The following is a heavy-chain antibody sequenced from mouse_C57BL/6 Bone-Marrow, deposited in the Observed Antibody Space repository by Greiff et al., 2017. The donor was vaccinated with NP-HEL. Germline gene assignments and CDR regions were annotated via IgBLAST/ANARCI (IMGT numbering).Heavy chain of an antibody. CDR1: GFTFSDFY. V-gene: IGHV7-1*01. CDR3: AREYGYYWAMDY. Sequence: EVNVVESGGGLVQSGRSLRLSCATSGFTFSDFYMEWVRQAPGKGLEWIAASRNKANDYTTEYSASVKGRFIVSRDTSQSILYLQMNALRAEDTAIYYCAREYGYYWAMDYWGQGTSVTVSS. J-gene: IGHJ4*01. CDR2: SRNKANDYTT. D-gene: IGHD2-3*01.